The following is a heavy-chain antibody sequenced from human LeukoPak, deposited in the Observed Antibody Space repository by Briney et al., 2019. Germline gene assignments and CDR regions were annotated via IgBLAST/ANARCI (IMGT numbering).Heavy chain of an antibody. D-gene: IGHD2-15*01. Sequence: GGFLRLSCAASGFTFSHYAMSWVRQAPGKGLERVSGISGSGSDTFYADSVKGRFTISRDNSKNTLYLQMSSLRAEDTAVYYCAKAGCGDGSCYYAEYFQHWGQGTLVTVSS. CDR1: GFTFSHYA. V-gene: IGHV3-23*01. CDR2: ISGSGSDT. J-gene: IGHJ1*01. CDR3: AKAGCGDGSCYYAEYFQH.